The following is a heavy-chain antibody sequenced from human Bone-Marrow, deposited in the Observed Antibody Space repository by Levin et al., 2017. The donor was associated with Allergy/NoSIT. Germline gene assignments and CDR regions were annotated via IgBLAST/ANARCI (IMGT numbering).Heavy chain of an antibody. CDR1: GFTFGQYG. D-gene: IGHD4-17*01. Sequence: GESLKISCAASGFTFGQYGMHWVRQAPGKGLEWVAVISSDGTNEAYADSVKGRFTISRDNSKNTLYLQMNSLRAEDTAVFYCARDASAFGDYVFDYWGQGTLVTVSS. CDR2: ISSDGTNE. V-gene: IGHV3-30*03. J-gene: IGHJ4*02. CDR3: ARDASAFGDYVFDY.